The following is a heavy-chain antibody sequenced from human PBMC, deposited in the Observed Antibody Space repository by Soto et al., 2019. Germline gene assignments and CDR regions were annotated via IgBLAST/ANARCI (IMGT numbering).Heavy chain of an antibody. D-gene: IGHD2-15*01. CDR1: SGSITSANW. V-gene: IGHV4-4*02. CDR3: ARRGGGVVLAATTPFDY. Sequence: QVPLQESGPRLVRPSGTLSLTCTVSSGSITSANWWSWVRQPPGRGLEWIGEIYHSGSTNYNLSLKSRVTLSVDKSKNQFPLSLSSVTAADTAMYYCARRGGGVVLAATTPFDYWGQGTLVTVSS. J-gene: IGHJ4*02. CDR2: IYHSGST.